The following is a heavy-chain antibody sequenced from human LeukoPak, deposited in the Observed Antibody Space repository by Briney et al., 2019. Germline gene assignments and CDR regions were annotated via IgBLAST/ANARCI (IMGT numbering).Heavy chain of an antibody. CDR2: IYYSGST. Sequence: KPSETLSLTCTVSGGSISSKYWSWIRQPPGKGLQRIVYIYYSGSTNYNPSLKSRVTISVDTSKNQFSLKLSSVTAADTAVYYCARARAVADWYFDLWGRGTLVTVSS. V-gene: IGHV4-59*01. CDR3: ARARAVADWYFDL. CDR1: GGSISSKY. D-gene: IGHD6-19*01. J-gene: IGHJ2*01.